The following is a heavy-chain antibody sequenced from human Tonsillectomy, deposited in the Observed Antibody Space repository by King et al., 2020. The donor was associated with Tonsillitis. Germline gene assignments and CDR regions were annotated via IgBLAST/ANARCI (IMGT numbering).Heavy chain of an antibody. D-gene: IGHD3-22*01. V-gene: IGHV1-46*01. CDR1: GYTFATYH. CDR2: LNPTGGAT. CDR3: ARVRREGYSSAFDI. J-gene: IGHJ3*02. Sequence: QLVQSGAEVTKPGASLKVSCKASGYTFATYHIHWVRQAPGQGLEWMGALNPTGGATSYARKFQGKVAMTSDTSTATVSMDLRSLRPEDTAIYYCARVRREGYSSAFDIWGQGTMVTVSS.